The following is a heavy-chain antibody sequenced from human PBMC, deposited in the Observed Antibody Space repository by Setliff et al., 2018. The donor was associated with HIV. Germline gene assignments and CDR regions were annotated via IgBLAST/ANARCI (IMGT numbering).Heavy chain of an antibody. D-gene: IGHD2-21*01. CDR1: GFTFSNYA. J-gene: IGHJ4*02. CDR3: ARDSSTAEGGGDNFFDY. V-gene: IGHV3-23*01. Sequence: PGGSLRLSCAASGFTFSNYAMGWVRQVPGKGLEWVASISNTGRNTYYGDSVKGRFIISRDNSKNSLYLRMNSLRADDTAVYYCARDSSTAEGGGDNFFDYWGRGTLVTSPQ. CDR2: ISNTGRNT.